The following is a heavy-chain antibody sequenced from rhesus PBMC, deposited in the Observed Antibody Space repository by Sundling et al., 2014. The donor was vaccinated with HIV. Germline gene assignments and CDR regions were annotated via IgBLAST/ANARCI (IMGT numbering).Heavy chain of an antibody. D-gene: IGHD6-25*01. Sequence: EVQLVETGGGLVQPGGSLKLSCAASGFTFSNYGMTWVRQAPGKGLEWVSAINSGGGSTYYADSVKGRFTISRDNSKNTLSLQMNSLRAEDTAVYYCAKVVGIEAALPYFDYWGQGVLVTVSS. CDR1: GFTFSNYG. J-gene: IGHJ4*01. V-gene: IGHV3S42*01. CDR3: AKVVGIEAALPYFDY. CDR2: INSGGGST.